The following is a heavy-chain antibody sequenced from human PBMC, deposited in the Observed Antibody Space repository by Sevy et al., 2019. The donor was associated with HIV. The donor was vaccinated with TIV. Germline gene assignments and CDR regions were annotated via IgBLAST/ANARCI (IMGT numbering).Heavy chain of an antibody. CDR2: IHHSGNS. J-gene: IGHJ6*03. Sequence: SETLSLTCRVSGVSISSDYWSWIRQPPGKEPEWIGYIHHSGNSNYKTSLKSRVTMSVDTSTNQFSLNLRSVSAADTAVYYCARSVAANYMDVWGKGTTVTVSS. V-gene: IGHV4-59*01. CDR1: GVSISSDY. D-gene: IGHD1-26*01. CDR3: ARSVAANYMDV.